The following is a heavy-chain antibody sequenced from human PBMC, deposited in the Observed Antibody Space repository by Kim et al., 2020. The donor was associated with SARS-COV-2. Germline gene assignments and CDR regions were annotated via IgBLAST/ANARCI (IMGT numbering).Heavy chain of an antibody. Sequence: SETLSLTCAVYGGSFSGYYWTWIRQSPGKGLEWVGEISHIGITKYSPSLKSRVTISLDTSKSQFSLKLSAVTAADTAVYFCGVYDYDGNQLCEELWGQG. J-gene: IGHJ4*02. CDR2: ISHIGIT. D-gene: IGHD4-17*01. CDR1: GGSFSGYY. V-gene: IGHV4-34*01. CDR3: GVYDYDGNQLCEEL.